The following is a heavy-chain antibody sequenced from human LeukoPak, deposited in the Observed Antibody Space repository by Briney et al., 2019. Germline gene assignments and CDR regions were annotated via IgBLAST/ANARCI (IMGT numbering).Heavy chain of an antibody. J-gene: IGHJ4*02. CDR2: ISGSGGST. CDR1: GFTFSSYA. CDR3: ANRRVYYYDSSGYYEDYYFDY. Sequence: GGSPRLSCAASGFTFSSYAMSWVRQAPGKGLEWVSAISGSGGSTYYADSVRGRFTISRDNSKNTLYLQMNSLRAEDTAVYYCANRRVYYYDSSGYYEDYYFDYWGQGTLVTVSS. V-gene: IGHV3-23*01. D-gene: IGHD3-22*01.